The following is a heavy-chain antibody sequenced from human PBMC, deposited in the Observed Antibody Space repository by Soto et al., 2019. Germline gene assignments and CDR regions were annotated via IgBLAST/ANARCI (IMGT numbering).Heavy chain of an antibody. V-gene: IGHV3-21*01. Sequence: GGSLRLSCAASGFTFSSYSMNWVRQAPGKGLEWVSSISSSSRYIYYADSVKGRFTISRDNAKNSLYLQMNSLRAEDTAVYYCARGSPQQTKVATVPFDYWGQGTLVTVSS. CDR2: ISSSSRYI. D-gene: IGHD5-12*01. CDR1: GFTFSSYS. CDR3: ARGSPQQTKVATVPFDY. J-gene: IGHJ4*02.